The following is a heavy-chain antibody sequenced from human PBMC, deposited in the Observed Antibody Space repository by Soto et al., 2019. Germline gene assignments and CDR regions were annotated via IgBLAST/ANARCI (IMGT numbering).Heavy chain of an antibody. J-gene: IGHJ2*01. Sequence: SETLSLTCTVSGGSISSYYWSWMRQPPGKGLEWIGYIYYSGSTNYNPSLKSRVTISVDTSKNQFSLKLSSVTAADTAVYYCARHDGSGWPHHYWYFDLWGRGTLVTVSS. CDR2: IYYSGST. CDR3: ARHDGSGWPHHYWYFDL. D-gene: IGHD6-19*01. CDR1: GGSISSYY. V-gene: IGHV4-59*08.